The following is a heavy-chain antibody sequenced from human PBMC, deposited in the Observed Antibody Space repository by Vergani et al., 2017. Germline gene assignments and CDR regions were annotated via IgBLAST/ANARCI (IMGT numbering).Heavy chain of an antibody. V-gene: IGHV1-69*01. CDR1: GGTFSSYA. Sequence: QVQLVQSGAEVKKPGSSVKVSCKASGGTFSSYAISWVRQAPGQGLEWMGGIIPIFGTANYAQKFQGRVTLTADESTSTAYMELSNLRSDDTAVYYCAIVSGYSGSLRQNYYYYYMDVWGKGTTVTVSS. CDR2: IIPIFGTA. CDR3: AIVSGYSGSLRQNYYYYYMDV. D-gene: IGHD5-12*01. J-gene: IGHJ6*03.